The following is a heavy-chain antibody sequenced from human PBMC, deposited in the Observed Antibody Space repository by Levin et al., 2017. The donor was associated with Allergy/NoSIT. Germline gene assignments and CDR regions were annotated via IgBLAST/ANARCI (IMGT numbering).Heavy chain of an antibody. CDR1: GFTFSSYT. J-gene: IGHJ4*02. CDR3: AKHGFSSGWFLDY. Sequence: ASVKVSCSASGFTFSSYTMSWVRQAPGKGLEWVSYISGSGGTTDHADSVKGRFTISRDNSKNTLYMQMNSLRAEDTAVYYCAKHGFSSGWFLDYWGQGTLVTVSS. V-gene: IGHV3-23*01. D-gene: IGHD6-19*01. CDR2: ISGSGGTT.